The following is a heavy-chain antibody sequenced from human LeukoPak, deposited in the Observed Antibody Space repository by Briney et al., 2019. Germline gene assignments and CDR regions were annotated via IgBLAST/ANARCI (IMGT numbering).Heavy chain of an antibody. CDR3: ARVYGYGYFDY. V-gene: IGHV4-39*07. D-gene: IGHD2-8*02. Sequence: SETLSLTCTVSGGSISSSSYYWGWIRQPPGKGLEWIGSIHYSGSTYYNPSLKSRVTISVDTSKNQFSLKLSSVTAADTAVYYCARVYGYGYFDYWGQGTLVTVSS. J-gene: IGHJ4*02. CDR2: IHYSGST. CDR1: GGSISSSSYY.